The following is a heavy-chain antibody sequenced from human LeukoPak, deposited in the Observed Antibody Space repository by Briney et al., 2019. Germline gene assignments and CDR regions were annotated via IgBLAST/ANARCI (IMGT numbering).Heavy chain of an antibody. CDR1: GGSFSGYY. CDR3: ARDGYNSYFDY. J-gene: IGHJ4*02. Sequence: KTSETLSLTCAVYGGSFSGYYWSWIRQHPGKGLEWIGYIYYSGSTYYNPSLKSRVTISEDTSKNQFSLKLSSVTAADTAVYYCARDGYNSYFDYWGQGTLVTVSS. CDR2: IYYSGST. D-gene: IGHD5-24*01. V-gene: IGHV4-31*11.